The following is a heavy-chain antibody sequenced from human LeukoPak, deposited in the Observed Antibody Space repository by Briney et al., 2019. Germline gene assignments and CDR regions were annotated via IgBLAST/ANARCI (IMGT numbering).Heavy chain of an antibody. J-gene: IGHJ4*02. CDR2: ISVSGGST. Sequence: GGSLRLSCAASGFTFSSYAMSWVRQAPGKGLESVSTISVSGGSTYYADSVKGRFTISRDNSKNTLYLQMNSLRAEDTAVYYCAKTRPLDSSSWSHGDYWGQGTLVTVSS. CDR1: GFTFSSYA. V-gene: IGHV3-23*01. CDR3: AKTRPLDSSSWSHGDY. D-gene: IGHD6-13*01.